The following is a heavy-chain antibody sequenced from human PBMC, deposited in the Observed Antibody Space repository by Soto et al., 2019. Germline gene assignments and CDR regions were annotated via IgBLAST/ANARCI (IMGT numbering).Heavy chain of an antibody. CDR3: ARTYNWNYPYYYGMDV. CDR2: IYPGDSDT. D-gene: IGHD1-7*01. CDR1: GYSFTSYW. J-gene: IGHJ6*02. Sequence: GESLKISCKGSGYSFTSYWIGWVRQMPGKGLEWMGIIYPGDSDTRYSPSFQGQVTISADKSISTAYLQWSSLKASDTAMYYCARTYNWNYPYYYGMDVWGQGTTVTVSS. V-gene: IGHV5-51*01.